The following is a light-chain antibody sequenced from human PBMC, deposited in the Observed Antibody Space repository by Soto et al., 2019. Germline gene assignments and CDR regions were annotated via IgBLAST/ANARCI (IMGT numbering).Light chain of an antibody. CDR2: DAS. Sequence: DIQMTQSPSSLSASVGDRVTITCQAIQDVRKYLSLYQQKARKAPKLLIYDASNLETGVPSRFSGSGSGTDFTFTISSLQPEDIATYSCQQRNNIPHTFGHGNKVDIK. CDR1: QDVRKY. V-gene: IGKV1-33*01. J-gene: IGKJ3*01. CDR3: QQRNNIPHT.